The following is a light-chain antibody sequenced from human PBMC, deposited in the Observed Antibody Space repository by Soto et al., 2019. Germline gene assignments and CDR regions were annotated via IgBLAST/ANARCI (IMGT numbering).Light chain of an antibody. J-gene: IGLJ1*01. Sequence: QSALTQPASVSGSPGQSITISCTGTSSDIGDYPYVSWYQQHPAKVPKLIIYEVTNRPSGVTGRFSGSKSQNSASLTTSGLQADDEADYYCSSYSATNTLVFGSGTKVTVL. CDR2: EVT. CDR3: SSYSATNTLV. CDR1: SSDIGDYPY. V-gene: IGLV2-14*01.